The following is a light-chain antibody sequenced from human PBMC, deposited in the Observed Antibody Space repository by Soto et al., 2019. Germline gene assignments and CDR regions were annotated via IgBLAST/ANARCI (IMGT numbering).Light chain of an antibody. Sequence: EIVLTQSPGTLSLSPGERATLSCRASQNIDTSYFAWFQRRPGQAPRLLIYGASTRATGIPDRFSGSGSGTDFTLTISRLEPEDSAVYFYQQYGSSPTFGQGTKVEI. CDR2: GAS. V-gene: IGKV3-20*01. CDR3: QQYGSSPT. CDR1: QNIDTSY. J-gene: IGKJ1*01.